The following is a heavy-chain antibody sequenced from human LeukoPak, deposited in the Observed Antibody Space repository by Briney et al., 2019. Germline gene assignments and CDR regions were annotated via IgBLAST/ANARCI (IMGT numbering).Heavy chain of an antibody. CDR3: ARDRETIRFLDPKRGGPDAFDI. V-gene: IGHV4-30-2*01. CDR1: GGSISSGGFY. CDR2: IYHSGST. Sequence: PSETLSLTCTVSGGSISSGGFYWSCIRQPPGKGLDWIGYIYHSGSTYYNPSLKNRVTISVDRSKKQFSLKLSSVTAADTAVDYCARDRETIRFLDPKRGGPDAFDIWGQGTMVTVSS. D-gene: IGHD3-3*01. J-gene: IGHJ3*02.